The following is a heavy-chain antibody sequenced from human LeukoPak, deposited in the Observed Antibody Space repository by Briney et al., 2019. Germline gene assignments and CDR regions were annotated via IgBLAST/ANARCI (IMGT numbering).Heavy chain of an antibody. V-gene: IGHV4-59*07. Sequence: SDTLSLTCTVSGGSISSYYWSWIRQPPGKGLEWIGYIYYSGSTNYNPSLKSRVTISVDTSKNQFSLKLSSVTAADTAVYYCARVVGSTVVTPGWFDPWGQGTLVTVSS. CDR2: IYYSGST. CDR3: ARVVGSTVVTPGWFDP. CDR1: GGSISSYY. J-gene: IGHJ5*02. D-gene: IGHD4-23*01.